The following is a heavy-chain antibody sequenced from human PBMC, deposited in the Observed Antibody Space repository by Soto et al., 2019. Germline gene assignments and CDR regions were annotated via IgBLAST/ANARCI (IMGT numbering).Heavy chain of an antibody. Sequence: EVQLVESGGGLVQPGGSLRLSCEASGFTFRNYDMHWVRQGTGKGLEWVSGISAAGDPDYADSVEGRFTISRENAQNSFFLQMNSLRVGDTAVYYCARTYRACYGLDVWGQGTTVIVSS. CDR3: ARTYRACYGLDV. D-gene: IGHD4-4*01. CDR2: ISAAGDP. V-gene: IGHV3-13*05. J-gene: IGHJ6*02. CDR1: GFTFRNYD.